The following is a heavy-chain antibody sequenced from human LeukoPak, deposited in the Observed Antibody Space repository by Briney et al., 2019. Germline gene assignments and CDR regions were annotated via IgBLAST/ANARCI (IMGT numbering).Heavy chain of an antibody. CDR3: ATHDSSGYPDYFDY. J-gene: IGHJ4*02. V-gene: IGHV3-23*01. D-gene: IGHD3-22*01. Sequence: GGSLRLSCAASGFTFSSSAMNWVRQAPGKGLEWVSAISGSGGSTYYADSVKGRFTISRDNSKNTLYLQMNSLRAEDTAVYYCATHDSSGYPDYFDYWGQGTLVTVSS. CDR2: ISGSGGST. CDR1: GFTFSSSA.